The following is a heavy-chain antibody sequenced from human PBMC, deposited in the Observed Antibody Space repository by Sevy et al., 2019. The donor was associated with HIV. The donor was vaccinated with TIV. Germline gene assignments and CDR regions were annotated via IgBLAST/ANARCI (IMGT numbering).Heavy chain of an antibody. Sequence: GGSLRLSCAASGFTFSTYGLSWVRQAPGKGLEWVSAISGSGGSTYYAHSVKGRFTISRENSKNTLYLKMNSLRAEDTAVYYCATHRGQWLFTAVFDYWGQGTLVTVSS. D-gene: IGHD6-19*01. V-gene: IGHV3-23*01. CDR3: ATHRGQWLFTAVFDY. J-gene: IGHJ4*02. CDR1: GFTFSTYG. CDR2: ISGSGGST.